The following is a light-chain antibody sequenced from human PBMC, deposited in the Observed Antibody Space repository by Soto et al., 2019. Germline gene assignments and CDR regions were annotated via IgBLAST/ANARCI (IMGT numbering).Light chain of an antibody. CDR2: GAS. CDR1: QSVDSSF. J-gene: IGKJ1*01. Sequence: EIVLTXSPGSLSLSPGERATLSCRASQSVDSSFFAWYQQKPGQAPRLLIYGASNRATGIPDRFSGSGSGTDFTLTISRLEPEDFAVYYCQQYVSSVTFGQGTKVEIK. CDR3: QQYVSSVT. V-gene: IGKV3-20*01.